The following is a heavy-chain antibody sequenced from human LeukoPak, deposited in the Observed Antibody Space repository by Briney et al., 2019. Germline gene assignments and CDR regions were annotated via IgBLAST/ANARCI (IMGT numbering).Heavy chain of an antibody. CDR2: ISSSSSYI. CDR1: GFTFSSYA. CDR3: ARRHPRGLYPRGF. V-gene: IGHV3-21*01. J-gene: IGHJ4*03. Sequence: GGSLRLSCAASGFTFSSYAMSWVRQAPGTGLEWVSSISSSSSYIYYADSVKGRFTISRDNAKNSLYLQMNSLRAEDTAVYYFARRHPRGLYPRGFWGQGTLVTVSS.